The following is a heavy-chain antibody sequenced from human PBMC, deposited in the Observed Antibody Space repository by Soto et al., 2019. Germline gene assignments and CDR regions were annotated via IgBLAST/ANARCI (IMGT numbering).Heavy chain of an antibody. V-gene: IGHV3-21*01. CDR3: AGLVTVMNGMDV. Sequence: GGSLRLSCAASGFAFSSYSMNWVRQAPGKGLEWVSSISSSSSYIYYADSVKGRFTISRDNAKNSLYLQMNSLRAEDTAVYYCAGLVTVMNGMDVWGQGTTVTVSS. CDR2: ISSSSSYI. CDR1: GFAFSSYS. D-gene: IGHD4-4*01. J-gene: IGHJ6*02.